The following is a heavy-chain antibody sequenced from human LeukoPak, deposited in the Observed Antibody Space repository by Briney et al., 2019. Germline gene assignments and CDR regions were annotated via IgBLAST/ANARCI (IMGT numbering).Heavy chain of an antibody. CDR2: IYYSGST. CDR1: GGSISNYY. J-gene: IGHJ4*02. D-gene: IGHD4-17*01. Sequence: SETLSLTCTVSGGSISNYYWSWIRQPPGKGLEWIGYIYYSGSTKYNPSLKSRVTISVDTSKNQFSLRLSSVTAADTAVYYCARGHTAVTRHFDFWGQGTLVTVSS. CDR3: ARGHTAVTRHFDF. V-gene: IGHV4-59*01.